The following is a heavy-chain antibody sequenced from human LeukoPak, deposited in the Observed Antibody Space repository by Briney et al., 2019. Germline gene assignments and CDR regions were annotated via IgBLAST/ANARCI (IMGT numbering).Heavy chain of an antibody. CDR3: AVVGGDAFDI. CDR2: ISAYNGDT. CDR1: GYTFTSYG. Sequence: ASVKVSCKASGYTFTSYGITWVRQAPGQGLERMGWISAYNGDTKYAQKFQGRVTMTTDTSTSTAYMEVRSLRSDDTAVYYCAVVGGDAFDIWGQGTMVTVSS. J-gene: IGHJ3*02. V-gene: IGHV1-18*01. D-gene: IGHD1-26*01.